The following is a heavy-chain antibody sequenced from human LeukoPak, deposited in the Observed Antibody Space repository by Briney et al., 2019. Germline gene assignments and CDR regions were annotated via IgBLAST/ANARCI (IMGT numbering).Heavy chain of an antibody. D-gene: IGHD3-22*01. CDR1: GFSLSMYW. J-gene: IGHJ4*02. Sequence: GGSLRLSCTAAGFSLSMYWMSWDRQAPGKGLEWVANIRSDGVEKYYVDSVRGRFTISTDTAKNTLYLQMNSLRADDTAVYYCARDHYDSSGYGFDYWGQGTLVTVSS. V-gene: IGHV3-7*03. CDR2: IRSDGVEK. CDR3: ARDHYDSSGYGFDY.